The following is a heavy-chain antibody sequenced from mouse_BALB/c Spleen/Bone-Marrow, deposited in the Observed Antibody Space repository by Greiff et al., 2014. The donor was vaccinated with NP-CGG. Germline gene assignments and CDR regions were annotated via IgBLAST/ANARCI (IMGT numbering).Heavy chain of an antibody. D-gene: IGHD1-1*01. Sequence: QVQLQQSGAELVKPGASVKLSCKASGYTFTSYWMHWVKQRPGQGLEWIGEINPSNGRTNYNEKFKSKATLTVDKSSSTAYMQLSSLTSEDSAVYFCAPYCFVSCYRLYWYFEVRGSRNTIPVPS. V-gene: IGHV1S81*02. CDR2: INPSNGRT. CDR3: APYCFVSCYRLYWYFEV. CDR1: GYTFTSYW. J-gene: IGHJ1*01.